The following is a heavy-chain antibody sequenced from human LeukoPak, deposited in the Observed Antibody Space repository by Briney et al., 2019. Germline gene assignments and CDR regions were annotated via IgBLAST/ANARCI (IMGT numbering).Heavy chain of an antibody. CDR1: GGTFSSYA. CDR3: ARGRVPGTMIVVVRNYYMDV. J-gene: IGHJ6*03. CDR2: IIPIFGTA. Sequence: SSVKVSCKASGGTFSSYAISWVRQAPGQGLEWMGGIIPIFGTANYAQKFQGRVTITTDESTSTAYMELSSLRSEDTAVYYCARGRVPGTMIVVVRNYYMDVWGKGTTVTVSS. V-gene: IGHV1-69*05. D-gene: IGHD3-22*01.